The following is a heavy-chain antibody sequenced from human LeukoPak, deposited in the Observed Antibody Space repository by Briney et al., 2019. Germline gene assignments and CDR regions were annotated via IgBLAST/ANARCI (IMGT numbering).Heavy chain of an antibody. Sequence: GGSLILSCAASGVTVSSIYMGWVRQAPGKGLDWVSVIYPDGRTYYTESVKGRFTISRDSSENSLFLQMNSLRAEDTAVYYCASLKGWYGEGCFDCWGQGTLVTVSS. V-gene: IGHV3-53*01. D-gene: IGHD3-10*01. J-gene: IGHJ4*02. CDR2: IYPDGRT. CDR1: GVTVSSIY. CDR3: ASLKGWYGEGCFDC.